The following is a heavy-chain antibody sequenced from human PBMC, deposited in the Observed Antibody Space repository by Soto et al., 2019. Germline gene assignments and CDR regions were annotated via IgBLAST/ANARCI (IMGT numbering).Heavy chain of an antibody. Sequence: LXLSCAASGFTFSSYAVSWVGQAPGKGLEWVSAISGSGGSTYYADSVKGRFTISRDNSKNTLYLQVRSLRAEDTAVYYCAKTYYYDRSGYYQKWFDTWGQGTLVTVSS. D-gene: IGHD3-22*01. CDR3: AKTYYYDRSGYYQKWFDT. CDR2: ISGSGGST. J-gene: IGHJ5*02. CDR1: GFTFSSYA. V-gene: IGHV3-23*01.